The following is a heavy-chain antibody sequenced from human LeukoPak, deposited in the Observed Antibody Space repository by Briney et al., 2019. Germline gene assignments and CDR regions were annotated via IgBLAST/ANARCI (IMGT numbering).Heavy chain of an antibody. V-gene: IGHV4-59*01. D-gene: IGHD6-13*01. CDR1: GGSISRDY. Sequence: SETLSLTCTVSGGSISRDYWSWIRQPPGKGLEWIGYIYYTGSTNYNPSLKSRVTISVDTSKNQFSLKLSSVTAADTAVYYCARDGPGGSSLDYWGQGTLVTVSS. CDR2: IYYTGST. CDR3: ARDGPGGSSLDY. J-gene: IGHJ4*02.